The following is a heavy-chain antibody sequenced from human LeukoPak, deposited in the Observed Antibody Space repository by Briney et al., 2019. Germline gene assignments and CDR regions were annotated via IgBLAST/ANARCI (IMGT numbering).Heavy chain of an antibody. Sequence: SETLSLTCTVSGGSISSYYWSWIRQPAGKGLEWIGRIYTSGSTNYNPSLKSRVTISVDTSKNQFSLKLSSVTAADTAVYYCARVGCSSTSCYPDYWGQGTLVTVSS. V-gene: IGHV4-4*07. CDR2: IYTSGST. J-gene: IGHJ4*02. CDR3: ARVGCSSTSCYPDY. D-gene: IGHD2-2*01. CDR1: GGSISSYY.